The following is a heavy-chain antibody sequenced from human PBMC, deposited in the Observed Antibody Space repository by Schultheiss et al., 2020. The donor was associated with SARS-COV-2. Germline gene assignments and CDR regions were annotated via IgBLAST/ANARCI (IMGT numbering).Heavy chain of an antibody. J-gene: IGHJ2*01. CDR3: ARHTYYYDSSGPYWYFDL. V-gene: IGHV4-31*03. CDR2: IYYSGST. CDR1: GGSISSGGYY. D-gene: IGHD3-22*01. Sequence: SETLSLTCTVSGGSISSGGYYWSWIRQHPGKGLEWIGYIYYSGSTYYNPSLKSRVLISLDTSKNQFSLKLSSVTAADTAVYYCARHTYYYDSSGPYWYFDLWGRGTLVTVSS.